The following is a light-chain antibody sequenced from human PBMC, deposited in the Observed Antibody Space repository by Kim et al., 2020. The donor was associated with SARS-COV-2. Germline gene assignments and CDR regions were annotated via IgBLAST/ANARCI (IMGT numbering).Light chain of an antibody. CDR3: SSYTSSSTRV. Sequence: GQSITISCPGTSSDVGGYNYVSWYQQHPRKAPKLMIYDVSNRPSGVSNRFSGSKSGNTASLTISGLQAEDEADYYCSSYTSSSTRVFGGGTQLTVL. J-gene: IGLJ3*02. CDR1: SSDVGGYNY. CDR2: DVS. V-gene: IGLV2-14*03.